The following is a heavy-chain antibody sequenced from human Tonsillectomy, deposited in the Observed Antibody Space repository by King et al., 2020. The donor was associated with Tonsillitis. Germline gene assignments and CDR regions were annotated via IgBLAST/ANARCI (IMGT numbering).Heavy chain of an antibody. CDR1: GGAINNDDYY. V-gene: IGHV4-30-4*01. J-gene: IGHJ4*02. CDR3: ARQVVWSGEFAFDS. Sequence: VQLQESGPGLVKPSQTLSLTCTVSGGAINNDDYYWSWIRLPPGKGLEWIGYIYHIHNTAETDSNPSLKRRTSMSIDTSKNQFSLRLGSVTAADTAIYYCARQVVWSGEFAFDSWGQGTLVTVSS. D-gene: IGHD3-10*01. CDR2: IYHIHNTAET.